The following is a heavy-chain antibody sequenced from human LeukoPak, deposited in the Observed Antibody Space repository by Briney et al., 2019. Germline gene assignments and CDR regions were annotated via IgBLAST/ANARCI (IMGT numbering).Heavy chain of an antibody. J-gene: IGHJ4*02. CDR1: GFTFSSYT. V-gene: IGHV3-7*01. Sequence: GGSLRLSCAASGFTFSSYTMNWARQAPGKGLEWVANIKQDGSEKYYVDSVKGRFTISRDNAKNSLYLQMNSLRAEDTAVYYCARSGSYRPYFDYWGQGTLVTVSS. CDR3: ARSGSYRPYFDY. D-gene: IGHD1-26*01. CDR2: IKQDGSEK.